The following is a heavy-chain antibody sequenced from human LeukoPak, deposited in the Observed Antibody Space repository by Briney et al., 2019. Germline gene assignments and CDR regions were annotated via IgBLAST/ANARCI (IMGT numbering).Heavy chain of an antibody. CDR3: ARAKPPSITIFGVVITDYGMDV. CDR2: IYSGGST. CDR1: GFTVSSNY. J-gene: IGHJ6*02. D-gene: IGHD3-3*01. V-gene: IGHV3-53*01. Sequence: PGGSLRLSCAASGFTVSSNYMSWVRQAPGRGLEWVSVIYSGGSTYYADSVKGRFTISRDNSKNTLYLQMNSLRAEDTAVYYCARAKPPSITIFGVVITDYGMDVWGQGTTVTVSS.